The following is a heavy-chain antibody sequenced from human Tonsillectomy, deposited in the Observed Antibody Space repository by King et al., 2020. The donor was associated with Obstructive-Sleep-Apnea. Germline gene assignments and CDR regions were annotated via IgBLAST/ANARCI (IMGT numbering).Heavy chain of an antibody. D-gene: IGHD5-12*01. CDR1: GYTFSSYG. V-gene: IGHV1-18*01. Sequence: QLVQSGPEVKQPGASVKVSCKTSGYTFSSYGITWLRQAPGQGLEWMGWIITYNGDAEYTRNLQGRVTMTTEPSTSTVYMELRSLRLDDTAMYYCARGGSGYYGDWGQGTLVSVSS. J-gene: IGHJ4*02. CDR3: ARGGSGYYGD. CDR2: IITYNGDA.